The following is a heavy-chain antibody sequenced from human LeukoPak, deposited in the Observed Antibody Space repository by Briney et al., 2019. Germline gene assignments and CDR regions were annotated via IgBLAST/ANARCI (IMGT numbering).Heavy chain of an antibody. V-gene: IGHV3-21*01. CDR3: ARDANDYYDSSGYYRYFDY. Sequence: GGSLRLSCAASGFTLSSYSMNWVRQAPGKGLEWVSSISSSSSYIYYADSVKGRLTISRDNAKNSLYLQMNSLRAEDTAVYYCARDANDYYDSSGYYRYFDYWGQGTLVTVSS. J-gene: IGHJ4*02. CDR2: ISSSSSYI. D-gene: IGHD3-22*01. CDR1: GFTLSSYS.